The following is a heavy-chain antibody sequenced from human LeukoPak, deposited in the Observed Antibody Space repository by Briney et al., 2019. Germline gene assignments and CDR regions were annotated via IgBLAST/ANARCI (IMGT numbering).Heavy chain of an antibody. J-gene: IGHJ5*02. CDR2: ISYDGSNK. D-gene: IGHD3-22*01. CDR3: ARGGVIAYYYDSSGFGFDP. V-gene: IGHV3-30-3*01. Sequence: GGSLRLSCTVSGFTFSSYAMSWVRQAPGKGLEWVAVISYDGSNKYYADSVKGRFTISRDNSKNTLYLQMNSLRAEDTAVYYCARGGVIAYYYDSSGFGFDPWGQGTLVTVSS. CDR1: GFTFSSYA.